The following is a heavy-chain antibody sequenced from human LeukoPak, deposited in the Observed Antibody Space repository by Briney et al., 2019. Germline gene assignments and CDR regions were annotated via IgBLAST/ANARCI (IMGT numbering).Heavy chain of an antibody. CDR2: INPNSGGT. CDR3: ACETYYYGSGSFD. Sequence: ASVKVSCKASGYTFTGYYMHWVRQAPGQGLEWMRWINPNSGGTNYAQKFQGRVTMTRDTSISTAYMELSRLRSDDTAVYYCACETYYYGSGSFDWGQGTLVTVSS. D-gene: IGHD3-10*01. CDR1: GYTFTGYY. J-gene: IGHJ4*02. V-gene: IGHV1-2*02.